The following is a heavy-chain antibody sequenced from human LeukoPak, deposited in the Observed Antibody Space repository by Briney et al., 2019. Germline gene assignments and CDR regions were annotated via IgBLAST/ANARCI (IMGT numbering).Heavy chain of an antibody. CDR2: ISSSGSTI. CDR3: ARDSYGDYYAFDI. CDR1: GFTFSDHY. V-gene: IGHV3-11*04. D-gene: IGHD4-17*01. Sequence: GGSLRLSCAASGFTFSDHYMSWIRQAPGKGLEWVSYISSSGSTIYYADSVKGRFTISRDNAKNSLYLQMNSLRAEDTAVYYCARDSYGDYYAFDIWGQGTMVTVSS. J-gene: IGHJ3*02.